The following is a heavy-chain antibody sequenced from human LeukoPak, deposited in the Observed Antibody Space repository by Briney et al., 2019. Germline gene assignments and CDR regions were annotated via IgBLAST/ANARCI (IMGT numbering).Heavy chain of an antibody. CDR1: GGSISSSSYY. V-gene: IGHV4-39*01. J-gene: IGHJ6*03. CDR3: ASEYSGSHYSYYYYMDV. D-gene: IGHD1-26*01. Sequence: KPSETLSLTCTVSGGSISSSSYYWGWIRQPPGKGLEWIGSIYYSGSTYYNPSLKSRVTISVDTSKNQFSLKLSSVTAADTAVYYCASEYSGSHYSYYYYMDVWGKGTTVTVSS. CDR2: IYYSGST.